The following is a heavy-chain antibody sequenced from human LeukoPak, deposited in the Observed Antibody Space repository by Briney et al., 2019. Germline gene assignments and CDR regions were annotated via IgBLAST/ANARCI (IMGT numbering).Heavy chain of an antibody. V-gene: IGHV4-39*01. CDR2: IYYSGST. Sequence: SETLSLTCTVSVGSISSSSYYWGWVRQPPGKGLEWIGSIYYSGSTYYNPSLKSRVTISVDTSKNQFSLKLSSVTAADTAVYYCARRGEAQLADYWGQGTLVTVSS. D-gene: IGHD6-13*01. CDR1: VGSISSSSYY. J-gene: IGHJ4*02. CDR3: ARRGEAQLADY.